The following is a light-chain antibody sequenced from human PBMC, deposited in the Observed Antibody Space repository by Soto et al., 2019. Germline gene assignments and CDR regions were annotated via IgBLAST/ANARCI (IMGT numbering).Light chain of an antibody. Sequence: DIQMTQSPSTLPASVGDRVTITCRASQSISIFLAWYQQKPGKAPKLMIYDASSLESGVPSRFRGSGSGTEFTLTISSLQPDDFATYYCQQYNSYSPWTFGQGTKVDIK. V-gene: IGKV1-5*01. CDR3: QQYNSYSPWT. J-gene: IGKJ1*01. CDR2: DAS. CDR1: QSISIF.